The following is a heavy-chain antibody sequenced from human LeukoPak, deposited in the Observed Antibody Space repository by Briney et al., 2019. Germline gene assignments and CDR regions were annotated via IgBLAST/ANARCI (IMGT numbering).Heavy chain of an antibody. J-gene: IGHJ4*02. CDR3: ATVRTYTNFDY. CDR1: GFTFSGYW. V-gene: IGHV3-7*05. CDR2: INQDGSQK. D-gene: IGHD5-18*01. Sequence: HPGGSLRLSCAASGFTFSGYWMSWVRQAPGKGLEWVANINQDGSQKYYVDSVKGRFTISRDNAKNSLYPQMNSLRAEDTAVYYCATVRTYTNFDYWGQGTLVTVSS.